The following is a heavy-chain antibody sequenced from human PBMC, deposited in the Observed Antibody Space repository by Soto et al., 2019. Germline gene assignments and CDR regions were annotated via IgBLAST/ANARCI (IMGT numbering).Heavy chain of an antibody. V-gene: IGHV4-4*02. CDR1: GGSISSSNW. J-gene: IGHJ6*02. CDR3: ARGSGRQVYNYYGMDV. D-gene: IGHD3-10*01. CDR2: IYHSGST. Sequence: QVQLQESGPGLVKPSGTLSLTCAVSGGSISSSNWWSWVRQSPGKGLEWIGEIYHSGSTNYNPSLKSRVTLTXXKXQXXFSLKLSPVTAAETAGYYCARGSGRQVYNYYGMDVWGQGTTVTVSS.